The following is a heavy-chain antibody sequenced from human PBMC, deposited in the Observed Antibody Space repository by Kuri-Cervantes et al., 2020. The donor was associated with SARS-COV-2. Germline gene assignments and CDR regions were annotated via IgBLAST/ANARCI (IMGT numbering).Heavy chain of an antibody. V-gene: IGHV4-34*01. CDR2: IIHGGRS. CDR1: GGSFRGYY. D-gene: IGHD3-16*02. CDR3: ARGGGSYQY. Sequence: SETLSLTCAVYGGSFRGYYWNWIRQPPGKGLEWIGEIIHGGRSNYNLSLKSRVTMSLDTSKNQVTLRVKSVTAADTAVYYCARGGGSYQYWGQGTLVTVSS. J-gene: IGHJ4*02.